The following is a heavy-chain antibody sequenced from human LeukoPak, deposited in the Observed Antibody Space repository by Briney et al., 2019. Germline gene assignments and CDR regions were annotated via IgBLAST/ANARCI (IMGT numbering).Heavy chain of an antibody. V-gene: IGHV1-8*03. D-gene: IGHD3-10*01. CDR1: GYTFTSYD. Sequence: ASVKVSCKASGYTFTSYDINWVRQATGQGLEWMGWMNPNSGNTGYAQKFQGRVTITRNTSISTAYMELSSLRSDDTAVYYCARNGRDFGSGDAFDIWGQGTMVTVSS. J-gene: IGHJ3*02. CDR2: MNPNSGNT. CDR3: ARNGRDFGSGDAFDI.